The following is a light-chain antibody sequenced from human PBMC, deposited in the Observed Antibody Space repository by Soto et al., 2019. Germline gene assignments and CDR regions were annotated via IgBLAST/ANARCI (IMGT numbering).Light chain of an antibody. CDR1: SRDVGGSNY. J-gene: IGLJ1*01. CDR2: EVN. Sequence: QSVLIQPASVSGSPGQSITISCTGTSRDVGGSNYVSWYQHHPHRAPKLLIYEVNYRPSGVSSRFSGSKSGNTASLTISGLQAEDEADHYCSSYTSSNTLEVFGVGTKVTVL. CDR3: SSYTSSNTLEV. V-gene: IGLV2-14*01.